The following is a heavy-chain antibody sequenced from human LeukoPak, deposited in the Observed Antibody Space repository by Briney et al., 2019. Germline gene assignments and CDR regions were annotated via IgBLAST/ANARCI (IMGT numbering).Heavy chain of an antibody. CDR3: ARDLRYSTAPYYFDY. D-gene: IGHD6-13*01. V-gene: IGHV1-18*01. CDR1: GYTFTSYG. Sequence: RASVKVSCKASGYTFTSYGISWVRQAPGQGLEGMGWISAYNGDTNYSQKLQGRVTMTTDTSTSTAYMELRRPKSDATAVYYCARDLRYSTAPYYFDYWGQGTLVTVSS. J-gene: IGHJ4*02. CDR2: ISAYNGDT.